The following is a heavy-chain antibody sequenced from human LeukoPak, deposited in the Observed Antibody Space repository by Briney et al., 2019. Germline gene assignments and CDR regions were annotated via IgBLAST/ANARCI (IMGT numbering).Heavy chain of an antibody. D-gene: IGHD2-2*01. V-gene: IGHV4-34*01. Sequence: PSETLSLTCAVYGGSFSGYYWSWIRQPPGKGLEWIGEINHSGSTNYNPSLKSRVTISADMSKNQFSLKLSSVIAADTAVYYCVRSGGYCTSATCHVEYFDLWGRGTLVSISS. J-gene: IGHJ2*01. CDR2: INHSGST. CDR3: VRSGGYCTSATCHVEYFDL. CDR1: GGSFSGYY.